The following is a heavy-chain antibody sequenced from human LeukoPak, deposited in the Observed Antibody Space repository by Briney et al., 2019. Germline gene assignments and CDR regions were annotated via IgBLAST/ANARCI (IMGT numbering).Heavy chain of an antibody. CDR1: GYTFTSYG. Sequence: ASVKVSCKASGYTFTSYGISWVRQAPGQGLEWMGWISAYNDNTNYAQKFQGRVTITADESTSTAYMELSSLRSEDTAVYYCARERGRDSSSHFRGPLDYWGQGTLVTVSS. CDR3: ARERGRDSSSHFRGPLDY. V-gene: IGHV1-18*01. CDR2: ISAYNDNT. D-gene: IGHD6-6*01. J-gene: IGHJ4*02.